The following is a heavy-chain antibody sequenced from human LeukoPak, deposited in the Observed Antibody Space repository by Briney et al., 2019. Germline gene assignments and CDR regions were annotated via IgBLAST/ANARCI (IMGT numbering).Heavy chain of an antibody. Sequence: SETLSLTCTVSGGSISSSSYYWGWIRQPPGKGLVLIGSIYYSGSTYYNPSLKSRVTISVDTSKNQFSLKLSSVTAADTAVYYCARETRSGGSLLRGNWFDPWGQGTLVTVSS. J-gene: IGHJ5*02. CDR2: IYYSGST. D-gene: IGHD2-15*01. V-gene: IGHV4-39*07. CDR1: GGSISSSSYY. CDR3: ARETRSGGSLLRGNWFDP.